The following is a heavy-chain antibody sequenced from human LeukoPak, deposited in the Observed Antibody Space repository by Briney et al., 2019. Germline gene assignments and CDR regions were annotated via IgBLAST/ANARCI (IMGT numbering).Heavy chain of an antibody. CDR2: MSSSDDGR. CDR1: GFTFSDYY. CDR3: AKAPVTSCRGAFCYPFDY. V-gene: IGHV3-23*01. Sequence: GGSLRLSCAASGFTFSDYYMSWVRQAPGKGLEWVSAMSSSDDGRYYAASVRGRFTISRDTSRSTLYLQMNSLRAEDAAVYYCAKAPVTSCRGAFCYPFDYWGQGTLVTVSS. D-gene: IGHD2-15*01. J-gene: IGHJ4*02.